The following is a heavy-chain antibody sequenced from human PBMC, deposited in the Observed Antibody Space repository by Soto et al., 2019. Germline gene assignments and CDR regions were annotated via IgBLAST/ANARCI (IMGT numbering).Heavy chain of an antibody. V-gene: IGHV3-30*18. CDR1: GFTFSSYG. D-gene: IGHD3-22*01. Sequence: QVQLVESGGGVVQPGRSLRLSCAASGFTFSSYGMHWVRQAPGKGLEWVAVISYDGSNKYYADSVKGRFTISRDNSKNTLYLQMNSLRAEDTAVYYCAKTLSGDSSGYFDYWGQGTLVTVSS. CDR3: AKTLSGDSSGYFDY. CDR2: ISYDGSNK. J-gene: IGHJ4*02.